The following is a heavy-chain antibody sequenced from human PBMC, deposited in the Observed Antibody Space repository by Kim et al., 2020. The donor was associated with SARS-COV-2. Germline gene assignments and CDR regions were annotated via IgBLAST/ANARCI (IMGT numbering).Heavy chain of an antibody. J-gene: IGHJ4*02. D-gene: IGHD2-15*01. Sequence: NPSLKSRVTISVATSKNQFSRKLSSVTAADTAVYYCARGYCGGGSCLIDYWGQGTLVSVSS. CDR3: ARGYCGGGSCLIDY. V-gene: IGHV4-34*01.